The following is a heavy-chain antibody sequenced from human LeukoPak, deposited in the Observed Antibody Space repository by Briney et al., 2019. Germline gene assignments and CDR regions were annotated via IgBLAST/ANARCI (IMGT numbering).Heavy chain of an antibody. CDR1: GYTFTSYG. CDR3: AREYSSGWYYFDY. D-gene: IGHD6-19*01. V-gene: IGHV1-18*01. Sequence: VASVKVSCKASGYTFTSYGISWVRQAPGQGLEWMGWISVYNGNTNYAQKLQGRVTMTTDTSTSTAYMELRSLRSGDTAVYYCAREYSSGWYYFDYWGQGTLVTVSS. J-gene: IGHJ4*02. CDR2: ISVYNGNT.